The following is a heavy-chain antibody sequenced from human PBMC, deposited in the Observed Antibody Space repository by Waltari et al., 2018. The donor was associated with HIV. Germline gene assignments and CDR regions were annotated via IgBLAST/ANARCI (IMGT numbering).Heavy chain of an antibody. CDR1: GAAIRSGGYS. J-gene: IGHJ6*02. CDR3: ARDRLSVTTRGGYYYGLDV. Sequence: QLQLQESGSGLVKPSQNLYLTCAVSGAAIRSGGYSWTWVRQPPGKGLEWIGYISQSGTTYYNPSPQSRVTISLDRSKNQFSLKLRSVTAADTAVYYCARDRLSVTTRGGYYYGLDVWGQGTTVTVSS. CDR2: ISQSGTT. V-gene: IGHV4-30-2*01. D-gene: IGHD4-17*01.